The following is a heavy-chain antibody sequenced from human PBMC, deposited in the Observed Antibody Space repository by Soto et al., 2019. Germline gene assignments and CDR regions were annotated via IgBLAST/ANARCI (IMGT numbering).Heavy chain of an antibody. CDR3: ARDSGADHNSGTLLD. CDR2: ISADGIND. V-gene: IGHV3-30-3*01. D-gene: IGHD6-25*01. J-gene: IGHJ4*02. CDR1: GFTFSNYG. Sequence: GGSLRLSCAASGFTFSNYGMHWVRQAPGRGLEWVAFISADGINDYYGDSVKGRFTISRDNSKNTLSLQMNSLRPEDTAVYYCARDSGADHNSGTLLDWGQGXRVTVSS.